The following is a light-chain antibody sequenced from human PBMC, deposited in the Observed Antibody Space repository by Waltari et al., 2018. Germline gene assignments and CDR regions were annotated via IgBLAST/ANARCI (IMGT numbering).Light chain of an antibody. CDR1: SSNNGSNY. CDR2: RNN. CDR3: ATWDDILRGPV. V-gene: IGLV1-47*01. Sequence: QSVLTQPPSASGTAGQRVTISCSGSSSNNGSNYVYWYQQLPGTAPKLLRYRNNQRTSGVHARLSGAKSDPSTSLTISGLRSEDVAIYYLATWDDILRGPVVGGGTTLTLL. J-gene: IGLJ2*01.